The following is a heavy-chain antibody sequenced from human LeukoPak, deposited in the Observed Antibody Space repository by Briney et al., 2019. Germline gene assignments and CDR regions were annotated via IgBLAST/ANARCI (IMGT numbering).Heavy chain of an antibody. CDR1: GGSISSGGYY. CDR2: IYHSGST. CDR3: ARDRGSSSSWFDP. J-gene: IGHJ5*02. D-gene: IGHD6-13*01. Sequence: PSQTLSLTCTVSGGSISSGGYYWSWIRQPPGKGLEWIGYIYHSGSTYYNPSLKSRVTISVDMSKNQFSLKLSSVTAADTAVYYCARDRGSSSSWFDPWGQGTLVTVSS. V-gene: IGHV4-30-2*01.